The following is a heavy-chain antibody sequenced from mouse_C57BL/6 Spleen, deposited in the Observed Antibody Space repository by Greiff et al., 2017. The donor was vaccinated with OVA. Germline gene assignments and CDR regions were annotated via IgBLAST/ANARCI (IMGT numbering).Heavy chain of an antibody. V-gene: IGHV1-52*01. D-gene: IGHD1-1*01. CDR2: IDPSGSET. J-gene: IGHJ3*01. CDR3: ARAGDYGSSYPFAY. CDR1: GYTFTSYW. Sequence: QVQLQQSGAELVRPGSSVKLSCKASGYTFTSYWMHWVKQRPIQGLDWIGNIDPSGSETHYNQKFKDKATLTVDKSSSTAYMQLSSLTSEDAAVYYCARAGDYGSSYPFAYWGQGTLVTVSA.